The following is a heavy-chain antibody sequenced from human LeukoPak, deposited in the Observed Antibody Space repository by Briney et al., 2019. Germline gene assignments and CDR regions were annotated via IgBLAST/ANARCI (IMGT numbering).Heavy chain of an antibody. J-gene: IGHJ5*01. V-gene: IGHV3-64*01. D-gene: IGHD6-19*01. CDR3: ARAGASGWFAY. CDR2: ISYDGTGT. CDR1: GFTFSSYA. Sequence: GGSLRLSCAASGFTFSSYAIHWVRRAPGKGLEYVSCISYDGTGTYYANSVKGRFTISRDNSRNTLYLQMGSLRAEDMAVYYCARAGASGWFAYWGQGTMVTVSS.